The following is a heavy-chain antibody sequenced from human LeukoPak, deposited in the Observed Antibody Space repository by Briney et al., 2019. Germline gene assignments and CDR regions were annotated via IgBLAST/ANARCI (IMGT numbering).Heavy chain of an antibody. J-gene: IGHJ6*03. D-gene: IGHD6-13*01. CDR2: ISWNSGSI. V-gene: IGHV3-9*01. Sequence: GRSLRLSCAASGFTFDDYAMHWVRQAPGKGLEWVSGISWNSGSIGYADSVKGRFTISRDNAKNSLYLQMNSLRAEDTAVYYCARDSHEQLVREGYYYYYYMDVWGKGTTVTISS. CDR3: ARDSHEQLVREGYYYYYYMDV. CDR1: GFTFDDYA.